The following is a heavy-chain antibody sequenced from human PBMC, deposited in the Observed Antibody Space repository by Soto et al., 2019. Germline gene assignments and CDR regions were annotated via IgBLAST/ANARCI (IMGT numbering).Heavy chain of an antibody. J-gene: IGHJ6*02. V-gene: IGHV1-8*01. Sequence: ASVKVSCKASGYTFTSYDINWVRQATGQGLEWMGWMNPNSGNTGYAQKFQGRVTMTRNTSISTAYMELSSLRSEDTAVYYCARRNYDFWSGYSDGMDVWGQGTTVTVSS. CDR1: GYTFTSYD. D-gene: IGHD3-3*01. CDR2: MNPNSGNT. CDR3: ARRNYDFWSGYSDGMDV.